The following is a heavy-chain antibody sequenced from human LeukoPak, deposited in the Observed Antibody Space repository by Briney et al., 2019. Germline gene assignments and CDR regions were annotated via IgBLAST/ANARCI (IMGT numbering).Heavy chain of an antibody. CDR3: AKGLGIGELWVDS. J-gene: IGHJ4*02. V-gene: IGHV3-23*01. CDR1: RFSYSSYA. CDR2: TSGSGAGT. D-gene: IGHD3-10*01. Sequence: PGGSLTLSCTSSRFSYSSYAMSWLRQAPGKGLEWVSSTSGSGAGTYYADSVKGRFTISRDNSKNTVYLQMNSLRAEDTAVYYCAKGLGIGELWVDSWGQGTLVTVSS.